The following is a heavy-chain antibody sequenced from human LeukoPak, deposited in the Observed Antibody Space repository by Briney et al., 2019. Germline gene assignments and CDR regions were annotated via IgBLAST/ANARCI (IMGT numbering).Heavy chain of an antibody. CDR1: GFTFGTDW. CDR3: ARHSPLWGY. D-gene: IGHD7-27*01. J-gene: IGHJ4*02. CDR2: IKQDGSEK. Sequence: GGSLRLSCAASGFTFGTDWMTWIRLGPGPGLEWVASIKQDGSEKYYVDSVKGRFTISRDNAKSSLYLQMNSLRAEDTALYHCARHSPLWGYWGQGTLVTVSS. V-gene: IGHV3-7*04.